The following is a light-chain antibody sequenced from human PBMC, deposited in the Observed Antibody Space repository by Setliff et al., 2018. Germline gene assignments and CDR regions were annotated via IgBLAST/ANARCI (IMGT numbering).Light chain of an antibody. CDR1: SSVVGSYDL. V-gene: IGLV2-14*03. Sequence: QSALTQPASVSGSPGQSITISCSGTSSVVGSYDLVSWYQQHPGKAPKLIIYAVSDRPSGVSNRFSGSKSGNTASLTISGLQTEDEADYYCNAYTSATTYVFGTGTKVTVL. J-gene: IGLJ1*01. CDR3: NAYTSATTYV. CDR2: AVS.